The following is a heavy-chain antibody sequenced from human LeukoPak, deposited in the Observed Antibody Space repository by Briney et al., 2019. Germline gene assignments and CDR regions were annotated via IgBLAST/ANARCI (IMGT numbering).Heavy chain of an antibody. V-gene: IGHV4-59*01. CDR2: IYYSGST. Sequence: SETLSLTCTVSGGSISSYYWSCIRQPPGKGLEWIGYIYYSGSTNYNPSLKSRVTISVDTSKNQFSLKLSSVTAADTAVYYCARGNSGSYYYWGQGTLVTVSS. CDR1: GGSISSYY. D-gene: IGHD1-26*01. J-gene: IGHJ4*02. CDR3: ARGNSGSYYY.